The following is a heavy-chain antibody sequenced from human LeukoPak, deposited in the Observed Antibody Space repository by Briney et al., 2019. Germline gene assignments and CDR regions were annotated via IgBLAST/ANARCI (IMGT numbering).Heavy chain of an antibody. CDR3: ARDKIVGPTTLDY. CDR2: IKQDGYEK. Sequence: GGSLRLSCAASGFTFSGYWMSWVSQTPEKGLEWVANIKQDGYEKYYVDSVKGRFTISRDNAKNSLYLQMNSLRADDTAIYYCARDKIVGPTTLDYWGQGTLVTVSS. CDR1: GFTFSGYW. V-gene: IGHV3-7*01. D-gene: IGHD1-26*01. J-gene: IGHJ4*02.